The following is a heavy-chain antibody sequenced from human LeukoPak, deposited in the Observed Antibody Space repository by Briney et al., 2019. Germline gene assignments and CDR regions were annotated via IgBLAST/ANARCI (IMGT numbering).Heavy chain of an antibody. D-gene: IGHD3-10*01. J-gene: IGHJ6*03. CDR1: GGSISSSNW. CDR2: IYHSGST. CDR3: ARPFVGAYYYYYYMDV. V-gene: IGHV4-4*02. Sequence: PSETLSLTCAVSGGSISSSNWWSWVRQPPGKGLEWIGEIYHSGSTNYNPSLKSRVTISVDKSKNQFSLKLSSVTAADTAVYYCARPFVGAYYYYYYMDVWGKGTTVTISS.